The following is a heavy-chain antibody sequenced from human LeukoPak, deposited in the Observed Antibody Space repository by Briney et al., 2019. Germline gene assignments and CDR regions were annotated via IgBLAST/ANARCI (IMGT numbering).Heavy chain of an antibody. J-gene: IGHJ1*01. V-gene: IGHV1-18*01. CDR1: GYTFINFG. D-gene: IGHD2-2*01. CDR3: ARDDAVD. CDR2: VSANNDIA. Sequence: ASVRVSCKASGYTFINFGITWVREAPGQGREWMGLVSANNDIANYAHSLQDGVAMPTDISTNTADMELRSLRSDDAAVYYCARDDAVDWGRGTLVTVSS.